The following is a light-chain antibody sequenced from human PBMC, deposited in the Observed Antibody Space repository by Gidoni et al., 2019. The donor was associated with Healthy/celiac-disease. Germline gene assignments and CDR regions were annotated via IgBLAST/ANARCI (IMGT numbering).Light chain of an antibody. V-gene: IGKV3-20*01. CDR1: QSVSSSY. CDR3: QQYGSSPPIT. J-gene: IGKJ5*01. Sequence: EIVLMQSPGTLSLSPGERATLSCRVSQSVSSSYLAWYQQKPGQAPRLLIYGASSRATGIPDRFSGSGSGTDFTLTISRLEPEDFAVYYCQQYGSSPPITFGQGTRLEIK. CDR2: GAS.